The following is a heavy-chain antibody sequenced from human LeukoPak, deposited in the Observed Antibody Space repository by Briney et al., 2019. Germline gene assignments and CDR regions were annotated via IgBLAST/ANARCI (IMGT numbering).Heavy chain of an antibody. CDR2: ISGSGGGT. CDR1: GFTFSTSA. J-gene: IGHJ5*01. V-gene: IGHV3-23*01. D-gene: IGHD2-15*01. CDR3: ARGTLEHCSGASCYPLDS. Sequence: GGSLRLSCAASGFTFSTSAMSWVRQAPGKGLEWVSNISGSGGGTYYADSVNGRFTISRDNSKNTLYLQMNSLRAEDTAVYYCARGTLEHCSGASCYPLDSWGQGTLVTVSS.